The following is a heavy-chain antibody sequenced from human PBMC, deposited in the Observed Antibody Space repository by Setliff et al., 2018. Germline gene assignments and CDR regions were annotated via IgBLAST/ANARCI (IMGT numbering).Heavy chain of an antibody. CDR1: GFTFSSYA. V-gene: IGHV3-30-3*01. D-gene: IGHD2-15*01. J-gene: IGHJ6*02. Sequence: PGGSLRLSCAASGFTFSSYAMHWVRQAPGKGLEWVAVISYDGSNKYYADSVKGRFTISRDNSKNTLYLQMNSLRAEDTAVYYCARELLVVAANPPGYGMDVWGRGTLVTVSS. CDR2: ISYDGSNK. CDR3: ARELLVVAANPPGYGMDV.